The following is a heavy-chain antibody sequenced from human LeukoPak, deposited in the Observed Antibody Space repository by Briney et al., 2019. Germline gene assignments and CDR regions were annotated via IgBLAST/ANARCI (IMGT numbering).Heavy chain of an antibody. J-gene: IGHJ4*02. Sequence: GGSLRLSCAASGFTFDDYAMHWVRQAPGKGLEWVSGISWNSGSIGYADSVKGRFTISRDNSKNTLYLQMNSLRAEDTAVYYCAKTYTSSWYGYDSWGQGTLVTVSS. CDR2: ISWNSGSI. CDR1: GFTFDDYA. CDR3: AKTYTSSWYGYDS. D-gene: IGHD6-13*01. V-gene: IGHV3-9*01.